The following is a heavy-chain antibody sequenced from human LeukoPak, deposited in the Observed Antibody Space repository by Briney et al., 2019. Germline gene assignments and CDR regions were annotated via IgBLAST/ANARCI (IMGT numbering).Heavy chain of an antibody. V-gene: IGHV4-38-2*02. D-gene: IGHD1-14*01. CDR3: ARDSWPEVVRFDY. CDR1: GYSISSGYY. Sequence: SSETLSLTCTVSGYSISSGYYWGWIRQPPGKGLEWIGSIYHGGSTYYSPSLKSRVTISVDTSKNQFSLKLSSAAAADTAVYFCARDSWPEVVRFDYWGQGTLVTVSS. J-gene: IGHJ4*02. CDR2: IYHGGST.